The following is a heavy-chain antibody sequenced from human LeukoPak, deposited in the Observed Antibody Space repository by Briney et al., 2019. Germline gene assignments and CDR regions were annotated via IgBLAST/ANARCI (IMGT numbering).Heavy chain of an antibody. V-gene: IGHV4-39*01. CDR3: ARPLAVSGYD. D-gene: IGHD3-3*01. J-gene: IGHJ4*02. CDR1: GGSISSSSYY. CDR2: IYYSGST. Sequence: SETLSLTCTVSGGSISSSSYYWGWIRQPPGKGLEWIGSIYYSGSTYYNPSLKSRVTISVDTSKNQFSLKLSSVTAADTAAYYCARPLAVSGYDWGQGTLVTVSS.